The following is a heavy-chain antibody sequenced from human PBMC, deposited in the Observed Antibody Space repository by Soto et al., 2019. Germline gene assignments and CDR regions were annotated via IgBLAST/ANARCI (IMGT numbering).Heavy chain of an antibody. J-gene: IGHJ6*02. V-gene: IGHV3-30-3*01. D-gene: IGHD1-1*01. CDR2: ISYDGSNK. CDR3: ARDRLRYNWNDFPYYDYGMDV. Sequence: QVQLVESGGGVVQPGRSLRLSCAASGFTFSSYAMHWVRQAPGKGLEWVAVISYDGSNKYYADSVKGRFTISRDNSKNTLYLQMNSLIAEDTAVYYCARDRLRYNWNDFPYYDYGMDVWGQGTTVTVSS. CDR1: GFTFSSYA.